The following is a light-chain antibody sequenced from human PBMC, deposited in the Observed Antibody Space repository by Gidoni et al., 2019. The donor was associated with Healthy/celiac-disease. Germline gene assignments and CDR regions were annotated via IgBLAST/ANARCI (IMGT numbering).Light chain of an antibody. CDR1: QGISSY. CDR2: AAS. J-gene: IGKJ2*01. CDR3: QQLNSYPRT. Sequence: DIQLTQSPSFLSASVGDRVTITCRASQGISSYLAWYQQKPGKAPKLLIDAASALQSGVPSRSSGSGSGTEFTLTISSLQPEDFATYYCQQLNSYPRTFGQGTKLEIK. V-gene: IGKV1-9*01.